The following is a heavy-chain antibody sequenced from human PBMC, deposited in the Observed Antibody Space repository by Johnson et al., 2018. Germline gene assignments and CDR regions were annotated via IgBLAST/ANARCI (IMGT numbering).Heavy chain of an antibody. D-gene: IGHD6-25*01. J-gene: IGHJ5*02. V-gene: IGHV3-33*01. CDR2: IWYDGSNK. CDR1: GFTFSSYG. Sequence: QVQLVESGGGVVQPGRSLRLSCAASGFTFSSYGMHWVRQAPGKGLEWVAVIWYDGSNKYYADSVKGRFTISRDNSKNRLYLQRNSRRAEDTAVYYCARDSEERGFDPWGQGTLVTVSS. CDR3: ARDSEERGFDP.